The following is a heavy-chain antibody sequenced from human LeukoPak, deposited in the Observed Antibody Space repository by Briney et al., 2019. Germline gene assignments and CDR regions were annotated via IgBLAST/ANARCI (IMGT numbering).Heavy chain of an antibody. CDR2: INTDGTVT. CDR1: GFTFSKYW. J-gene: IGHJ4*02. CDR3: ATKQWLAPPPDS. V-gene: IGHV3-74*01. D-gene: IGHD6-19*01. Sequence: GGSLRLSCAASGFTFSKYWMLWVRQAPGKGLESVSRINTDGTVTTYADCVKGRFTVSRDNADNTMFLQMNSVRDEDTAVYYCATKQWLAPPPDSWGQGTPVTVSS.